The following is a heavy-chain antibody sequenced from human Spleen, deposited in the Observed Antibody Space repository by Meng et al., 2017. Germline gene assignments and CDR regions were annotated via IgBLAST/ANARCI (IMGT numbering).Heavy chain of an antibody. CDR3: ARVYRWELPFDY. D-gene: IGHD1-26*01. CDR2: ISYDGSNK. V-gene: IGHV3-30*04. J-gene: IGHJ4*02. Sequence: GGSLRLSCAASGFTFSSSAIHWVRQAPGKGLEWVAVISYDGSNKYYADSVKGRFTISRDNSKNTLYLQMNSLRAEDTAVYYCARVYRWELPFDYWGQGTLVTVSS. CDR1: GFTFSSSA.